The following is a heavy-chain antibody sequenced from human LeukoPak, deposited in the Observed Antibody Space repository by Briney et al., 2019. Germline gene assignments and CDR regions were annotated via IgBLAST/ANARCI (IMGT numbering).Heavy chain of an antibody. J-gene: IGHJ4*02. CDR3: ARRAGAYSHPYDY. V-gene: IGHV3-53*01. CDR2: IYSGGST. D-gene: IGHD4/OR15-4a*01. Sequence: PGGSLRLSCTVSGFTVSSDSMSWVRQAPGKGLEWVSSIYSGGSTHYSDSVKGRFIISRDNSKKTLYLQMNSLRAEDTAVYYCARRAGAYSHPYDYWGQGTLVTVSS. CDR1: GFTVSSDS.